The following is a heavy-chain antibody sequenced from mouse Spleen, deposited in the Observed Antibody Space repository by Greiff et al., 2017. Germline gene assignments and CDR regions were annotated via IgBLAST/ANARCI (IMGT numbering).Heavy chain of an antibody. CDR1: GYAFTNYL. CDR2: INPGSGGT. Sequence: QVQLKQSGAELVRPGTSVKVSCKASGYAFTNYLIEWVKQRPGQGLEWIGVINPGSGGTNYNEKFKGKATLTADKSSSTAYMQLSSLTSEDSAVYFCAREDNYGGYWGQGTTLTVSS. J-gene: IGHJ2*01. CDR3: AREDNYGGY. V-gene: IGHV1-54*01. D-gene: IGHD1-1*01.